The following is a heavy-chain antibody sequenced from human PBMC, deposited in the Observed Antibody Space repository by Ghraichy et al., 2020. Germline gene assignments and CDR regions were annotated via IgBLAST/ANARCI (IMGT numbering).Heavy chain of an antibody. CDR1: GFTFSTFA. V-gene: IGHV3-23*01. CDR2: ISGSGGST. D-gene: IGHD3-10*01. J-gene: IGHJ4*02. Sequence: GESLNISCAASGFTFSTFAMTWVRQAPGKGLEWVSTISGSGGSTYYADSVKGRFTISRDNSKNTLYLQMNSLRAEDAAVYYCAKRGVGHFDYWGQGTLVTVSS. CDR3: AKRGVGHFDY.